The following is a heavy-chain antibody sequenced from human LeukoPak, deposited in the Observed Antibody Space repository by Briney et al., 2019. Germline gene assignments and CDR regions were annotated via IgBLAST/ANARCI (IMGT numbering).Heavy chain of an antibody. D-gene: IGHD6-13*01. CDR2: IYSGGST. CDR1: GFTVSSNY. Sequence: GGSLRLSCAASGFTVSSNYMSWVRQAPGKGLEWVSVIYSGGSTFYADSEKGRFTISRDNSKNTLYLQMNSLRAEDTAMYYCARAPIIPAAGDDYWGQGTLVTVSS. J-gene: IGHJ4*02. CDR3: ARAPIIPAAGDDY. V-gene: IGHV3-53*01.